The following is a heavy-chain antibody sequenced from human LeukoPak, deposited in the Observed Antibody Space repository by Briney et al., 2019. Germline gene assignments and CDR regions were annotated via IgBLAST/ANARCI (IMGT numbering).Heavy chain of an antibody. V-gene: IGHV3-11*01. J-gene: IGHJ4*02. Sequence: GGSLRLSCAASGFIFSDYYMSWIRQAPGKGLEWVSYISSSGSTMYYTDSVKGRFTISRDNAKDSLYLQMNSLRAEDTAVYYCARVASNYDFDYWGQGTLVSVSS. CDR2: ISSSGSTM. CDR1: GFIFSDYY. CDR3: ARVASNYDFDY. D-gene: IGHD4-11*01.